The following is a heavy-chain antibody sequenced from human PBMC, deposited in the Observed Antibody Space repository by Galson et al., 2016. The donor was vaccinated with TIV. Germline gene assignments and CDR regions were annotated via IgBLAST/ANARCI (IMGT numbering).Heavy chain of an antibody. Sequence: ETLFLTCTVSGGSISSYYWSWIRQPPGKGLEWIGYFYYTGSTNYNPSLKSRVTISVDRSKNQFSLKLNSVTAADTAVYFCTRDVTVLPGTTDYYDYYVDVWGKGTMVTVSS. J-gene: IGHJ6*03. CDR2: FYYTGST. V-gene: IGHV4-59*01. D-gene: IGHD4-17*01. CDR3: TRDVTVLPGTTDYYDYYVDV. CDR1: GGSISSYY.